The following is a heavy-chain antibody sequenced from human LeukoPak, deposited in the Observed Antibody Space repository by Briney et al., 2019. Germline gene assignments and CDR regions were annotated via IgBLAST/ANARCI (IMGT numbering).Heavy chain of an antibody. Sequence: GGSLRLSCTSSGFILSSFAMSWVRQAPGKGLEWVSSISSPGGNKYYADSVKGRFTISRDNSKNTLYLQMNSLRAEDTAVYYCAKDRGGWFDPWGQGTLVTVSS. CDR3: AKDRGGWFDP. CDR2: ISSPGGNK. CDR1: GFILSSFA. J-gene: IGHJ5*02. V-gene: IGHV3-23*01. D-gene: IGHD3-10*01.